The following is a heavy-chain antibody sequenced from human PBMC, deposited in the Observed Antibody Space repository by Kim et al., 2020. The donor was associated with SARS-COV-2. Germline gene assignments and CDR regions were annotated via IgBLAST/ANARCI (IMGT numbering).Heavy chain of an antibody. D-gene: IGHD1-1*01. CDR1: GYTFSNYD. CDR2: MNPNSGNT. Sequence: ASVKVSCKASGYTFSNYDINWVRQATGQGLEWMGWMNPNSGNTGYAQKFQGRVTMTRNTSTSTAYMDLSSLRSADTAVYYCARGPAWNGGPYYFDYWGRGTLVTVSS. V-gene: IGHV1-8*01. J-gene: IGHJ4*02. CDR3: ARGPAWNGGPYYFDY.